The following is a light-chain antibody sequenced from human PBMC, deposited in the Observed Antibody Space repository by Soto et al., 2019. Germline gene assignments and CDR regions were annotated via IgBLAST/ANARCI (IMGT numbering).Light chain of an antibody. Sequence: EFVLTQSPGTLSLSPGERATLSCRASQTVRNNYLAWYQQKPGQAPRLLIYDASSRATGVPSRFSGSRSGTEFTLTISSLQPEDFASYYCLQDYGDSWTFGQGTKVDI. J-gene: IGKJ1*01. CDR3: LQDYGDSWT. V-gene: IGKV3-20*02. CDR2: DAS. CDR1: QTVRNNY.